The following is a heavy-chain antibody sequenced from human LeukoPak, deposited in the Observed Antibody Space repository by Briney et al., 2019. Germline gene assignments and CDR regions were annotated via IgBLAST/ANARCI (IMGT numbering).Heavy chain of an antibody. V-gene: IGHV1-2*06. CDR2: INPNSGGT. D-gene: IGHD3-22*01. Sequence: ASVKVSCKASGYTFTEYYMHWVRQAPGQGLEWMGRINPNSGGTNYAQKFQGRVTMTRDTSISTAYMELSRLRFDDTAVYYCASLPTYYYDSSGYYTDYWGQGTLVTVSS. CDR1: GYTFTEYY. J-gene: IGHJ4*02. CDR3: ASLPTYYYDSSGYYTDY.